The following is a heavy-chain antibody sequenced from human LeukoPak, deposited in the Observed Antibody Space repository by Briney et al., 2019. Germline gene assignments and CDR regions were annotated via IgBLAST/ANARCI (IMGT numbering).Heavy chain of an antibody. V-gene: IGHV3-23*01. CDR1: GFTFSSYA. CDR2: ISGSGSIT. Sequence: PGGSLRLSCAASGFTFSSYAMSWVRQAPGKGLEWVSAISGSGSITYYADSVKGRLTISRDNSKNTLFLQMNSLRAEDTAVYYCAKTGAGYYYMDVWGKGTTVTVSS. CDR3: AKTGAGYYYMDV. D-gene: IGHD7-27*01. J-gene: IGHJ6*03.